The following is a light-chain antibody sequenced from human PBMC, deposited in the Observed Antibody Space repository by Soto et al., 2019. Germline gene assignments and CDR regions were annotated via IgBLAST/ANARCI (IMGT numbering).Light chain of an antibody. V-gene: IGLV1-44*01. J-gene: IGLJ2*01. CDR3: AVWDDSLNGPV. CDR2: NTN. Sequence: VLTQPPSASGTPGQRVAIACSGSSSNVGINSVTWYQQFPGAAPKVLIYNTNQRPSGVPDRFSGSKSGTSASLAISGLQPEDEADYYCAVWDDSLNGPVFGGGTQLTVL. CDR1: SSNVGINS.